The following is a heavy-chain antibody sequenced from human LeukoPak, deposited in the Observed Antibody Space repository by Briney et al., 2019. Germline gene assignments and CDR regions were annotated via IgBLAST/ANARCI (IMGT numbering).Heavy chain of an antibody. Sequence: GGSLRLSCAASGFTFSNAWMSWVRQAPGKGLEWVSAISGSGGSTYYPDSVKGRFTISRDNSKNTLYLQMNSLRAEDTAVYYCAKVRNPWGSYSIFDYWGQGTLVTVSS. CDR1: GFTFSNAW. CDR3: AKVRNPWGSYSIFDY. V-gene: IGHV3-23*01. CDR2: ISGSGGST. J-gene: IGHJ4*02. D-gene: IGHD1-26*01.